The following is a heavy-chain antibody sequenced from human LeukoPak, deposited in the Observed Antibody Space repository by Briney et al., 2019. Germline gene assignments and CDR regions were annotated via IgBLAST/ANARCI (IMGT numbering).Heavy chain of an antibody. V-gene: IGHV1-2*02. CDR2: IDPHSGGT. CDR1: GYTFTDYY. D-gene: IGHD3-22*01. CDR3: AREYYDSSGRKHAFDI. Sequence: GASVKASCRASGYTFTDYYMSWVRRAPGHGLEWMGWIDPHSGGTKYAQKFQGRVTMTRDTSISAAYMELSRLRFDDTAVYYCAREYYDSSGRKHAFDIWGQGTMVTVSS. J-gene: IGHJ3*02.